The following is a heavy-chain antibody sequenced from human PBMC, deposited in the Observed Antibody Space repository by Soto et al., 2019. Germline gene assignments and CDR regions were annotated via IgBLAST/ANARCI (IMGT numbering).Heavy chain of an antibody. V-gene: IGHV1-8*01. CDR2: MNPNSGNT. J-gene: IGHJ4*02. CDR1: GYTFTSYD. Sequence: ASVKVSCKASGYTFTSYDINWVRQATGQGLEWMGWMNPNSGNTGYAQKFQGRVTMTRNTSISTAYMELSSLRSEDTAVYYCARGRLQNSSGWYYFDSWGEGTLVTAPQ. CDR3: ARGRLQNSSGWYYFDS. D-gene: IGHD6-19*01.